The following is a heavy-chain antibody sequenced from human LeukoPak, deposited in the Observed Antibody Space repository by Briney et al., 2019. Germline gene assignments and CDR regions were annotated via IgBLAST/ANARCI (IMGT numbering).Heavy chain of an antibody. V-gene: IGHV3-11*06. CDR1: GFTFSDYY. CDR3: ARDSGGSYHKLDY. CDR2: INSESDYV. J-gene: IGHJ4*02. Sequence: GGSLRLSCAASGFTFSDYYMSWIRQAPGKGLEWVAAINSESDYVYYADSSKGRFTISRDNPRNSLFLQINSLRAEDTAIYYCARDSGGSYHKLDYWGRGTLLTVSS. D-gene: IGHD1-26*01.